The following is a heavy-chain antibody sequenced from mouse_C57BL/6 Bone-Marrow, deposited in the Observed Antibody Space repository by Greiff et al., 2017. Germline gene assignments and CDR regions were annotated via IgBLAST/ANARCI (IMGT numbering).Heavy chain of an antibody. V-gene: IGHV1-15*01. J-gene: IGHJ2*01. CDR1: GYTFTDYE. Sequence: VQLQQPGAELVRPGASVKLSCKASGYTFTDYEMHWVKQTPVHGLEWIGAIDPENGGTAYNQKFKGKAILTADKASSTAYMELRSLTSEASAVYDCTRGAYYFDYWGQGTTLSVSS. CDR3: TRGAYYFDY. CDR2: IDPENGGT.